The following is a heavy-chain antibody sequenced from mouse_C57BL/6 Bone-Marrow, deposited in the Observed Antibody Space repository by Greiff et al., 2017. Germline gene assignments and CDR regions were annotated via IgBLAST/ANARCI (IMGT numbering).Heavy chain of an antibody. Sequence: VKLVESGPGLVQPSQSLSITCTVSGFSLTSYGVHWVRQSPGKGLEWLGVIWSGGSTDYNAAFISRLSISKDNSKSQVFFKMNSLQADDTAIYYCASYYYGSSYPWYFDVWGTGTTVTVSS. CDR2: IWSGGST. CDR1: GFSLTSYG. J-gene: IGHJ1*03. D-gene: IGHD1-1*01. V-gene: IGHV2-2*01. CDR3: ASYYYGSSYPWYFDV.